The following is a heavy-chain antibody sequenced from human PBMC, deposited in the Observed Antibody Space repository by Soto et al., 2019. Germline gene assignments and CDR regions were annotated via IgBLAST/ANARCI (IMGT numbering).Heavy chain of an antibody. D-gene: IGHD3-9*01. V-gene: IGHV4-59*08. CDR2: IYYSGST. J-gene: IGHJ6*03. Sequence: PSETLSLTCTVSGGSISSYYWSWIRQPPGKGLEWIGYIYYSGSTNYNPSLKSRVTISVDTSKNQFSLKLSSVTAADTAVYYCARHRPYDILTGFYRKIYYYYYMDVWGKGTTVTVSS. CDR1: GGSISSYY. CDR3: ARHRPYDILTGFYRKIYYYYYMDV.